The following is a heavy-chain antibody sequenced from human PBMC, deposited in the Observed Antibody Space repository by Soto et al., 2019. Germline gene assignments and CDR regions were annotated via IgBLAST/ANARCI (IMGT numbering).Heavy chain of an antibody. CDR2: IYYSGST. D-gene: IGHD2-21*02. CDR3: ARDRSFWGDCRDGPYGMDV. V-gene: IGHV4-31*03. J-gene: IGHJ6*02. Sequence: SETLSLTCTVSGGSISSGGYFWSWIRQHPGKGLEWIGYIYYSGSTYYNPSLKSRVTISVDTSKNQFSLKLSSVTAADTAVYYCARDRSFWGDCRDGPYGMDVSCQRAAVTVSS. CDR1: GGSISSGGYF.